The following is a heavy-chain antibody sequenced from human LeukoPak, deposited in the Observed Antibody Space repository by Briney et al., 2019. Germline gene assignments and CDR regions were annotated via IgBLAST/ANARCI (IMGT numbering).Heavy chain of an antibody. Sequence: ASVKVSCKASGYSFSNYDINWVRQAPGNGLEWMGWMNPNSGRRDYAQKFQGRVTMTRNSSINTAYMELTSLRSDDRAVYYCARGLRSDYWGQGTLVTVSS. J-gene: IGHJ4*02. CDR1: GYSFSNYD. D-gene: IGHD3-16*02. CDR2: MNPNSGRR. CDR3: ARGLRSDY. V-gene: IGHV1-8*01.